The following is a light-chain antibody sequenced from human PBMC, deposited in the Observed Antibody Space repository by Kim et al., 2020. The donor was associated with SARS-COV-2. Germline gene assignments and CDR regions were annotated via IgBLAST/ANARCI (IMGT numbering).Light chain of an antibody. CDR2: EVS. CDR3: SSYAGGDILI. Sequence: GKSGTISCTGTSSDVGGYNYVSWYQHHPGKAPKLMIYEVSKRPSGVPDRFSGSKAGNTASLTVSGLQAEDESEYYCSSYAGGDILIFGGGTQLTVL. V-gene: IGLV2-8*01. J-gene: IGLJ2*01. CDR1: SSDVGGYNY.